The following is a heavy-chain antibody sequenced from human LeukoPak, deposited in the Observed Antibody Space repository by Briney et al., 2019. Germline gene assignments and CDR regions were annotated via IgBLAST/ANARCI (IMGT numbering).Heavy chain of an antibody. D-gene: IGHD3-22*01. J-gene: IGHJ4*02. CDR1: GGSFSGYY. CDR3: ARSTMIAPGDY. CDR2: INHSGST. V-gene: IGHV4-34*01. Sequence: SETLSLTCAVYGGSFSGYYWSWIRQPPGKGLEWIGEINHSGSTNYNPSLKSRVTISVDTSKNQFSLKLSSVTAADTAVYYCARSTMIAPGDYWGQGTLVTVSS.